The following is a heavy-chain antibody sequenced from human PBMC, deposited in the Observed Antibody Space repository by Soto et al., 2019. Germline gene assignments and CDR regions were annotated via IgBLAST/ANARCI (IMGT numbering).Heavy chain of an antibody. CDR1: GGSFSGYY. Sequence: SETLSLTCAVYGGSFSGYYWSWIRQPPGKGLEWIGEINHSGSTNYNPSLKSRVTISVDTSKNQFSLKLSSVTAADTAVYYCARGPNPTYYYDSSGSVDYWGQGTLVTVSS. J-gene: IGHJ4*02. CDR3: ARGPNPTYYYDSSGSVDY. V-gene: IGHV4-34*01. CDR2: INHSGST. D-gene: IGHD3-22*01.